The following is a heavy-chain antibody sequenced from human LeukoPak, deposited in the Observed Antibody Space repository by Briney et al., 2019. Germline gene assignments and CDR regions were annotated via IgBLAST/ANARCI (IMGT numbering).Heavy chain of an antibody. CDR1: GYLFTGYY. CDR3: ARDERYSDADHHYPDLGY. Sequence: ASVKVCCKASGYLFTGYYLFWVRQAPGQGLEWMGWINPNGGATRYAQKFQGRVTLTRDTSIRTTYMELSSLTSDDTAVYYCARDERYSDADHHYPDLGYWGQGTLVTVSS. D-gene: IGHD3-16*01. CDR2: INPNGGAT. V-gene: IGHV1-2*02. J-gene: IGHJ4*02.